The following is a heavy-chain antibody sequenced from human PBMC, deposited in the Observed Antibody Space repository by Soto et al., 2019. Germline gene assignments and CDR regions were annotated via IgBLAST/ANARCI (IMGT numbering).Heavy chain of an antibody. CDR2: INSDSDNI. CDR3: ARLYYDYV. CDR1: GWTCGTYS. Sequence: PXGSLLLSCAASGWTCGTYSMNGVRQAPGKGLEWIAYINSDSDNIMYADSVKGRFTISRDNAKNSLFLQMNSLTDEDTAVYYCARLYYDYVWGQGATVTVSS. J-gene: IGHJ6*02. D-gene: IGHD3-3*01. V-gene: IGHV3-48*02.